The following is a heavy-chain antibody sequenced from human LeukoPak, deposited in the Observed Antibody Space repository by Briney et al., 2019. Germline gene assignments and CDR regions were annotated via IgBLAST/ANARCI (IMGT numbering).Heavy chain of an antibody. CDR3: AMAYSSSWYYFDY. J-gene: IGHJ4*02. V-gene: IGHV4-59*01. Sequence: SETLSLTCTVSGGSIRGYFWTWIRQPPGKGLEWIGYIYYSGSTNCNPSLKSRVTIAVDTSKNQFSLRLSSVPAADTAVYYCAMAYSSSWYYFDYWGQGTLVTVSS. D-gene: IGHD6-13*01. CDR1: GGSIRGYF. CDR2: IYYSGST.